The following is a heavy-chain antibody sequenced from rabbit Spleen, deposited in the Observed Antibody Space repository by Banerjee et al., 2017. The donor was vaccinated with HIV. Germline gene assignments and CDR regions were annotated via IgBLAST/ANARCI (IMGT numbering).Heavy chain of an antibody. CDR1: GLDFSSSYW. Sequence: QEQLEESGGDLVKPGASLTLTCKASGLDFSSSYWICWVRQAPGKGLEWIACIDITSGNTWYASWAKGRFTISKTSSTTVTLQMTSLTAADTATYFCARDEVYADYAGFGYATLHDFNLWGPGTLVTVS. J-gene: IGHJ4*01. CDR2: IDITSGNT. D-gene: IGHD6-1*01. V-gene: IGHV1S45*01. CDR3: ARDEVYADYAGFGYATLHDFNL.